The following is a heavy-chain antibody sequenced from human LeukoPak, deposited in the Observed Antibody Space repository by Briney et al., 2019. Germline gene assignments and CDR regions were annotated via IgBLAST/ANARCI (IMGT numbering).Heavy chain of an antibody. J-gene: IGHJ4*02. D-gene: IGHD6-19*01. CDR1: GFAVSSNY. Sequence: GGSLRLSCAASGFAVSSNYMSWVRQAPGKGLEWVSIIYSGGTTYYADSVKGRFTISRDNSKNTLYLQMNSLRAEDTAVYYCAKDRIAVATFDYWGQGTLVTVSS. CDR2: IYSGGTT. CDR3: AKDRIAVATFDY. V-gene: IGHV3-66*02.